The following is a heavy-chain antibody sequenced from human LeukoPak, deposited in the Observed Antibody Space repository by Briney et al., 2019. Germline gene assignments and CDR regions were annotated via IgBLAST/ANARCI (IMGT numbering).Heavy chain of an antibody. J-gene: IGHJ4*02. CDR2: IKSKTNGGTT. D-gene: IGHD2-2*01. Sequence: GGSLRLSCVVSGLTFSDAWMNWVRQAPGEGLEWVGRIKSKTNGGTTEYAAPVKGRFAISRDDSRNTLYLQMNSLKTEDTAVYYCATGGIVVVPTAPWAGFDYWGQGTLVTVSS. CDR3: ATGGIVVVPTAPWAGFDY. CDR1: GLTFSDAW. V-gene: IGHV3-15*01.